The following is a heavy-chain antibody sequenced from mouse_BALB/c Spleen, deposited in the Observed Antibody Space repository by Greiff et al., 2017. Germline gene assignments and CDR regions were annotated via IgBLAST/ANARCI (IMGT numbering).Heavy chain of an antibody. CDR3: ARSLYYDYGFAY. V-gene: IGHV1-4*02. Sequence: QVQLQQSAAELARPGASVKMSCKASGYTFTSYTMHWVKQRPGQGLEWIGYINPSSGYTEYNQKFKDKTTLTADKSSSTAYMQLSSLTSEDSAVYYCARSLYYDYGFAYWGQGTLVTVSA. CDR2: INPSSGYT. J-gene: IGHJ3*01. D-gene: IGHD2-4*01. CDR1: GYTFTSYT.